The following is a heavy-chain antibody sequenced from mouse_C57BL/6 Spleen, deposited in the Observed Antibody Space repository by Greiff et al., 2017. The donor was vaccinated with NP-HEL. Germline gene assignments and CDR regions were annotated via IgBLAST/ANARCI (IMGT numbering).Heavy chain of an antibody. CDR1: GYTFTDYY. D-gene: IGHD2-1*01. J-gene: IGHJ3*01. V-gene: IGHV1-76*01. CDR3: ARDGTEFAY. Sequence: VQLQQSGAELVRPGASVKLSCKASGYTFTDYYINWVKQRPGQGLEWIARIYPGSGNTYYNEKFKGKATLTAEKSSSTAYMQLSSLTSEDSAVYFCARDGTEFAYWGQGTLVTVSA. CDR2: IYPGSGNT.